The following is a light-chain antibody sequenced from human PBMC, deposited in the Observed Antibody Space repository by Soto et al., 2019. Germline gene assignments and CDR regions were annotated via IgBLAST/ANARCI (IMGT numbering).Light chain of an antibody. CDR3: QQYNNWPRGT. J-gene: IGKJ3*01. CDR2: HAS. V-gene: IGKV3-15*01. Sequence: EIVMTQSPATLSVSPGERATLSCRASQSVSSNLAWYQQKPGQTPRLLLYHASTRPPGIPARFSGSGSGTECTLTISSLQSEDFAVYYCQQYNNWPRGTFGPGTKVDIK. CDR1: QSVSSN.